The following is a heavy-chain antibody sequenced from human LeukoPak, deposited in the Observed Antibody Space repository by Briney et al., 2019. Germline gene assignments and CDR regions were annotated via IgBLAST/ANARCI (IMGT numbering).Heavy chain of an antibody. V-gene: IGHV4-59*08. J-gene: IGHJ3*02. Sequence: SETLSLTCTVSGGSISGYYWSWIRQPPGKGLEWVGYIYYSGTANYNPSLKSRVTMSVDTSNNQFSLKLASVTAADTAVYHCARGFSSGASDPFDIWGQGTMVTVSS. CDR1: GGSISGYY. D-gene: IGHD4-17*01. CDR3: ARGFSSGASDPFDI. CDR2: IYYSGTA.